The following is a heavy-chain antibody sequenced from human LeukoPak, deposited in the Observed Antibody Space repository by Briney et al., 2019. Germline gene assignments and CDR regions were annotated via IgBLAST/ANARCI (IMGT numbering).Heavy chain of an antibody. Sequence: GASVKVSCKASGGTFSSYAISWVRQAPGQGLEWMGRIIPILGIANYAQEFQGRVTITADKSTSTAYMELSSLRSEDTAVYYCARVGSSSPDQAFDIWGQGTMVTVSS. CDR2: IIPILGIA. CDR3: ARVGSSSPDQAFDI. J-gene: IGHJ3*02. CDR1: GGTFSSYA. V-gene: IGHV1-69*04. D-gene: IGHD6-6*01.